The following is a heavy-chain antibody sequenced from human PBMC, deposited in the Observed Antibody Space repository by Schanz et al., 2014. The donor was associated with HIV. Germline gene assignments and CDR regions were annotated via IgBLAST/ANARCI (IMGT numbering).Heavy chain of an antibody. V-gene: IGHV3-7*03. CDR3: AKGGRDILSYYGMDV. Sequence: EVQLVESGGGLVQPGGSLRLSCAASGFTFSDYWMSWVRQAPGKGLEWVANINHDGSVKGYLASVKGRVTISRDNSKNTLYLQMNSLRAEDTAVYYCAKGGRDILSYYGMDVWGQGTTVTVSS. CDR1: GFTFSDYW. J-gene: IGHJ6*02. D-gene: IGHD2-15*01. CDR2: INHDGSVK.